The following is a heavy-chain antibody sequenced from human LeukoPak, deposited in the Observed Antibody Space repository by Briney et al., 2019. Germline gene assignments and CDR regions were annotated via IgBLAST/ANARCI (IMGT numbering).Heavy chain of an antibody. D-gene: IGHD3-10*01. J-gene: IGHJ6*02. CDR2: IYYSGST. Sequence: SETLSLICTVSGGSISSSSYYWGWIRQPPGKGLEWIGSIYYSGSTYYNPSLKSRVTISVDTSKNQFSLKLSSVTAADTAVYYCARHGNYGSGSYGSGRKRSYYYYGMDVWGQGTTVTVSS. CDR3: ARHGNYGSGSYGSGRKRSYYYYGMDV. CDR1: GGSISSSSYY. V-gene: IGHV4-39*01.